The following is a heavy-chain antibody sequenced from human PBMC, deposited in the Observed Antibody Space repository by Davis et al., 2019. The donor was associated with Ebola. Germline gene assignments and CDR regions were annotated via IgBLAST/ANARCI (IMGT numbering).Heavy chain of an antibody. CDR1: GYTFTSYA. CDR2: IIPIFGTA. V-gene: IGHV1-69*13. CDR3: ARVVVAASYYYYYGMDV. D-gene: IGHD2-15*01. Sequence: SVKVSCKASGYTFTSYAIRWVRQAPGQGLEWMGGIIPIFGTANYAQKFQGRVTITADESTSTAYMELSSLRSEDTAVYYCARVVVAASYYYYYGMDVWGQGTTVTVSS. J-gene: IGHJ6*02.